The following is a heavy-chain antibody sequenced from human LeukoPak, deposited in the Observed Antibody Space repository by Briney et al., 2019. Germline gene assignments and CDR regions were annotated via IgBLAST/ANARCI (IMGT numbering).Heavy chain of an antibody. Sequence: SETLSLTCTVSGGSISSYYWSWIRQPPGKGLEWIGYIYYSGSTNYNPSLKSRVTISVDTSRNQFSLKLSSVTAADTAVYYCASYYYDSSGPDAFDIWGQGTMVTVSS. CDR2: IYYSGST. CDR3: ASYYYDSSGPDAFDI. CDR1: GGSISSYY. V-gene: IGHV4-59*08. D-gene: IGHD3-22*01. J-gene: IGHJ3*02.